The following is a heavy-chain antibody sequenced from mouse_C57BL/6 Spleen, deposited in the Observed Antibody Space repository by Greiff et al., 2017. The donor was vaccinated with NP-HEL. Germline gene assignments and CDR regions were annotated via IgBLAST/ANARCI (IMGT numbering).Heavy chain of an antibody. CDR3: ARKESYYGSSYGCAY. V-gene: IGHV1-78*01. D-gene: IGHD1-1*01. CDR2: IYPRDGST. CDR1: GYTFTDHT. Sequence: VQLQQSDAELVKPGASVKISCKVSGYTFTDHTIHWMKQRPEQGLEWIGYIYPRDGSTKYNEKFKGKATLTADNASSTAYMQLNSLTSEDSAVYFCARKESYYGSSYGCAYWGQGTLVTVSA. J-gene: IGHJ3*01.